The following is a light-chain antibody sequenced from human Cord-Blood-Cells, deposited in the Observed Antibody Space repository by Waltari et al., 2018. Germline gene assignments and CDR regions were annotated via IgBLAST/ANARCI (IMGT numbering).Light chain of an antibody. CDR1: SSAVGGYNY. J-gene: IGLJ1*01. CDR3: SSYTSSSTLEV. Sequence: QSALPQPASVSGSPGQSITISCTGTSSAVGGYNYVSWYQQHPGKAPKLMIYDVSNRPSGVSNRFSGSKSGNTASLTISGLQAEDEADYYCSSYTSSSTLEVFGTGTKVTVL. V-gene: IGLV2-14*01. CDR2: DVS.